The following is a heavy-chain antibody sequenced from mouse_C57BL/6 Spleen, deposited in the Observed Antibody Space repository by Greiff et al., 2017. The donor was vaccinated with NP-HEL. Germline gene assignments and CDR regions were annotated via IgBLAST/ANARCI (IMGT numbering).Heavy chain of an antibody. CDR1: GYTFTDYY. CDR2: INPYNGGT. D-gene: IGHD1-1*01. J-gene: IGHJ3*01. V-gene: IGHV1-19*01. CDR3: ARSGLITTVVAPFAY. Sequence: VQLQQSGPVLVKPGASVKMSCKASGYTFTDYYMNWVKQSHGKSLEWIGVINPYNGGTSYNQKFKGKATLTVDKSSSTAYMELNSLTSEDSAVYYCARSGLITTVVAPFAYWGQGTLVTVSA.